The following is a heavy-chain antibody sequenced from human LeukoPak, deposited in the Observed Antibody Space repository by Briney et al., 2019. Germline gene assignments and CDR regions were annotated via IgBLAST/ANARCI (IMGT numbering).Heavy chain of an antibody. J-gene: IGHJ4*02. CDR1: GFTFTSYA. D-gene: IGHD3-3*01. Sequence: GGSLRLSCTASGFTFTSYAMTWVRQAPGKGLEWVSGISGSGGHTYNADSVKGRFTISRDNGKNSLYLQMNSLRAEDTAVYYCARGGYDFWSGYRQFDYWGQGNLVTVSS. CDR2: ISGSGGHT. CDR3: ARGGYDFWSGYRQFDY. V-gene: IGHV3-21*01.